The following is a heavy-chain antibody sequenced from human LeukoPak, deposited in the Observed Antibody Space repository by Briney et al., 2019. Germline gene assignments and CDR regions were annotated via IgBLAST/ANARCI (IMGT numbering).Heavy chain of an antibody. D-gene: IGHD6-19*01. CDR2: IHTSGST. CDR3: AGRRLSTGWTFDY. CDR1: GGSISTYY. V-gene: IGHV4-4*07. J-gene: IGHJ4*01. Sequence: PSETLSLTCSVSGGSISTYYWSWIRQPAGKGLEWIAQIHTSGSTNFNPSLKSRVSISMDTPNNQFSLMISSVTAADTAIYYCAGRRLSTGWTFDYWGHGTLVTVSS.